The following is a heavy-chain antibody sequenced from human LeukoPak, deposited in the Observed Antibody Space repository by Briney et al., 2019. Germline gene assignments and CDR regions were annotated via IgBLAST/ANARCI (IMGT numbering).Heavy chain of an antibody. CDR2: VNPSGDST. CDR3: ARGHRKYYYDSSGYYYPHFDY. CDR1: GYTFSNYN. J-gene: IGHJ4*02. Sequence: GASVKVSCKASGYTFSNYNIHWVRQAPGQGLEWMGIVNPSGDSTNYAQNFQGRVTMTTDTSTSTAYMELRSLRSDDTAVYYCARGHRKYYYDSSGYYYPHFDYWGQGTLVTVSS. D-gene: IGHD3-22*01. V-gene: IGHV1-46*01.